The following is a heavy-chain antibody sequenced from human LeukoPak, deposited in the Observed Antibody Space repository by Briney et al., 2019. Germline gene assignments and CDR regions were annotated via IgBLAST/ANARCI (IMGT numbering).Heavy chain of an antibody. J-gene: IGHJ6*03. CDR2: IHAGGST. CDR3: AFRSESSPYYYYYYMDV. Sequence: SQTLSLTCTVSGGSIRSGSYYWSWIRQPAGKGLEWIGRIHAGGSTNYNPSLKSRVAISADTSKNQFSLKLSSVTAADTAVYYCAFRSESSPYYYYYYMDVWGKGTTVTISS. V-gene: IGHV4-61*02. CDR1: GGSIRSGSYY.